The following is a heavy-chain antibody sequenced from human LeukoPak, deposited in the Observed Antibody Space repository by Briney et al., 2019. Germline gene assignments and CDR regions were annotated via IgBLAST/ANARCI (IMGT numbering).Heavy chain of an antibody. CDR2: ISSSSSSYI. CDR1: GFTFSSYS. D-gene: IGHD2-2*01. Sequence: GGSLRLSCAASGFTFSSYSMNWVRQAPGKGLEWVSSISSSSSSYIYYADSVKGRFTISRDNAKNSLYLQMNSLRAEDTAVYYCASYCSSTSCYPYYYYGMDVWGQGTTVTVSS. CDR3: ASYCSSTSCYPYYYYGMDV. J-gene: IGHJ6*02. V-gene: IGHV3-21*01.